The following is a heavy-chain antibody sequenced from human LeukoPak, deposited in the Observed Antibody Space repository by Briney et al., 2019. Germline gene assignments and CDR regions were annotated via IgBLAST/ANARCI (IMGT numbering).Heavy chain of an antibody. CDR2: ISYDGSTR. V-gene: IGHV3-30*04. CDR1: GFTFSSYA. CDR3: ARAPYSSVWYYFDY. D-gene: IGHD6-19*01. Sequence: GGSLRLSCAASGFTFSSYAKHWVRQAPGKGLEWVALISYDGSTRDYVDSEKGRFTTSRDNSINTLYLQTDSLRPEDTAVYYCARAPYSSVWYYFDYWGQGTLVTVSS. J-gene: IGHJ4*02.